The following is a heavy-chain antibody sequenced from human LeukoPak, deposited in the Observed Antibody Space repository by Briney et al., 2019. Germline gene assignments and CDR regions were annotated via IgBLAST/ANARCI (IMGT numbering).Heavy chain of an antibody. J-gene: IGHJ6*02. CDR2: ISAYNGNT. CDR1: GYTFTNYG. CDR3: ARRLTDSSGYYPYYYYGMDV. V-gene: IGHV1-18*01. D-gene: IGHD3-22*01. Sequence: ASVKVSCKASGYTFTNYGINWVRQASGQGLEWMGWISAYNGNTNYAQNLQGRVTMTIDTSTNTAYMELRSLRSDDTAVYYCARRLTDSSGYYPYYYYGMDVWGQGTTVTVSS.